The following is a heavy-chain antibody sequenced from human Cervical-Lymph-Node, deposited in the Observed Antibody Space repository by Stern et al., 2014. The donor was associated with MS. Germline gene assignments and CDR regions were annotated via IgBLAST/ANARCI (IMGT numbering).Heavy chain of an antibody. CDR1: GYTFTSYG. D-gene: IGHD3-10*01. Sequence: VQLVQSGAEVKKPGASVKVSCKASGYTFTSYGIGWVRKAPGQGLEWMGWIRAYNGNTNYAQKLQGRVTMTTDTSTSTAYMELRSLRSDDTAVYYCARGLLWFGELLENFDYWGQGTLVTVSS. CDR3: ARGLLWFGELLENFDY. CDR2: IRAYNGNT. J-gene: IGHJ4*02. V-gene: IGHV1-18*01.